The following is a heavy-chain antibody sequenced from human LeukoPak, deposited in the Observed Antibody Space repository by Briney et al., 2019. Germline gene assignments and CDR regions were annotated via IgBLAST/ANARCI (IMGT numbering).Heavy chain of an antibody. CDR2: ISSSSSYI. CDR3: ARDSGRTGYSSARFDP. D-gene: IGHD6-19*01. CDR1: GFTFGDYA. V-gene: IGHV3-21*01. J-gene: IGHJ5*02. Sequence: PGRSLRLPCTASGFTFGDYAMSWVRQAPGKGLEWVSSISSSSSYIYYADSLKGRFTISRDNAKNSLYLQMNSLRAEDTAVYYCARDSGRTGYSSARFDPWGQGTLVTVSS.